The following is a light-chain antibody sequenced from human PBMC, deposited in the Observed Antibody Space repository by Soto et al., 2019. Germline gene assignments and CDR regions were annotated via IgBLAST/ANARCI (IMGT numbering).Light chain of an antibody. V-gene: IGKV3-15*01. J-gene: IGKJ4*01. CDR3: QQYNNWPLT. CDR1: QSVSSS. Sequence: EIEMTQSPATLSVSPGERVTLSCRASQSVSSSLAWYQQKPGQAPRLLIYGASTRATGIPARLSGSGSGTEFTLTITSLQSEDFAVYYCQQYNNWPLTFGGGTKVEIK. CDR2: GAS.